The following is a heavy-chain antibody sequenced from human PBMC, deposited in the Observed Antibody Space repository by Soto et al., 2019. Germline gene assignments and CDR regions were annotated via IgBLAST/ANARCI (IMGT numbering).Heavy chain of an antibody. Sequence: PSETLSLTCTVSGGSISSGDYYWSWIRQPPGKGLEWIGYIYYSGSTYYNPSLKSRVTISVDTSKNQFSLKLSSVTAADTAVYYCARVESVAARTIDYWGQGTLVIVSS. J-gene: IGHJ4*02. CDR2: IYYSGST. D-gene: IGHD6-6*01. V-gene: IGHV4-30-4*01. CDR3: ARVESVAARTIDY. CDR1: GGSISSGDYY.